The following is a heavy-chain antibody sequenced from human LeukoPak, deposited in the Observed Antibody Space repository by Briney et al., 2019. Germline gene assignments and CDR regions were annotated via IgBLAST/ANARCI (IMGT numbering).Heavy chain of an antibody. J-gene: IGHJ6*03. CDR2: ISYDGSNK. Sequence: GGSLRLSCAASGFTFSSYGMHWVRQAPGKGLEWVAVISYDGSNKYYADSVKGRFTISRDNSKNTLYLQMNSLRAEDTAVYYCANPGGYSSSWYKSRDYYYYMDVWGKGTTVTISS. V-gene: IGHV3-30*18. CDR3: ANPGGYSSSWYKSRDYYYYMDV. CDR1: GFTFSSYG. D-gene: IGHD6-13*01.